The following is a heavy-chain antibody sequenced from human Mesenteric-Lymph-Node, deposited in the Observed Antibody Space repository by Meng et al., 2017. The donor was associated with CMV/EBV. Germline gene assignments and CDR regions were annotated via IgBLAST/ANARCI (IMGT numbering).Heavy chain of an antibody. CDR3: ARDRVDRFYFDY. V-gene: IGHV3-9*01. CDR2: IFWLSGTT. J-gene: IGHJ4*02. Sequence: GGSLRLSCVVSGINFNGHAIHWVRQPPGKGLEWVSGIFWLSGTTGYADSVKGRFTISRDKSTNTLYLHMNNLRADDTAVYYCARDRVDRFYFDYWGQGRLVTVSS. CDR1: GINFNGHA. D-gene: IGHD3/OR15-3a*01.